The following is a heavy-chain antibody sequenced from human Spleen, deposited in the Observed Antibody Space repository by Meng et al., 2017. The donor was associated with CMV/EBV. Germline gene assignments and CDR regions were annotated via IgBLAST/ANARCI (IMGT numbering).Heavy chain of an antibody. CDR2: IWYDGSNK. J-gene: IGHJ4*02. CDR1: GFTFSDHY. D-gene: IGHD2-2*01. V-gene: IGHV3-33*06. CDR3: AKEGRYCSSTSCHQLDY. Sequence: GESLKISCAASGFTFSDHYMDWVRQAPGKGLEWVAVIWYDGSNKYYADSVKGRFTISRDNSKNTLYLQMNSLRAEDTAVYYCAKEGRYCSSTSCHQLDYWGQGTLVTVSS.